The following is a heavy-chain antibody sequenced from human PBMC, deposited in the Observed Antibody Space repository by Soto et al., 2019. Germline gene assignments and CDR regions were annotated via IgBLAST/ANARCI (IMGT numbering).Heavy chain of an antibody. CDR1: GGSISSYY. D-gene: IGHD3-3*01. J-gene: IGHJ4*02. CDR3: ARLLSPYVWSGTGLGYYFDY. Sequence: SETLSLTCTVSGGSISSYYWSWIRQPPGKGLEWIGYIYYSGSTNYNPSLKSRVTISVDTSKNQFSLKLSSVTAADTAVYYCARLLSPYVWSGTGLGYYFDYWGQGTLVTVSS. CDR2: IYYSGST. V-gene: IGHV4-59*01.